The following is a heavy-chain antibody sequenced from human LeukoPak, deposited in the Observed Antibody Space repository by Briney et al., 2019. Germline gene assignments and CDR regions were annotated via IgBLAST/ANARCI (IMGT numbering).Heavy chain of an antibody. CDR1: GFTFSSYA. CDR2: ISGSGGNT. V-gene: IGHV3-23*01. J-gene: IGHJ5*01. Sequence: GGSLRLSCAASGFTFSSYAMSWVRQAPGKGLEWVSAISGSGGNTYYADSVQGRFTISRDKSKDTLYLQMNSLRAEDTAVYFCAKDYRYAIAAPGRHYNWFDSWGQGTLVTVSS. CDR3: AKDYRYAIAAPGRHYNWFDS. D-gene: IGHD6-13*01.